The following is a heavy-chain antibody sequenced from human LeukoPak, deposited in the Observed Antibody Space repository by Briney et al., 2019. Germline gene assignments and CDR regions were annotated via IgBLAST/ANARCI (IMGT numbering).Heavy chain of an antibody. CDR3: ARDGRHYYGSGSYYLDWFDP. D-gene: IGHD3-10*01. CDR2: INWNGRSI. Sequence: PGGSLRLSCAASGFIFDDYGMSWVRQIPGKGLEWVSGINWNGRSIGYADSVKGRFTISRDNAKKSLYLQMNNLRAEDTAFYHCARDGRHYYGSGSYYLDWFDPWGQGTLVTVSS. CDR1: GFIFDDYG. J-gene: IGHJ5*02. V-gene: IGHV3-20*01.